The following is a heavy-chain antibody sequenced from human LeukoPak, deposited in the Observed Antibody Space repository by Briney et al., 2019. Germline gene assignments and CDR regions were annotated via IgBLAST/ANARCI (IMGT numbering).Heavy chain of an antibody. Sequence: ASVKVSCKASGYTFTGYYMHWVRQAPGQGLEWMGWINPNSGGTNYAQKFQGRVTMTRDTSISTAYMELSRLRSDDTAVYYCARVRAEPKCYFDYWGQGTLVTVSS. V-gene: IGHV1-2*02. CDR1: GYTFTGYY. J-gene: IGHJ4*02. CDR2: INPNSGGT. CDR3: ARVRAEPKCYFDY. D-gene: IGHD1-14*01.